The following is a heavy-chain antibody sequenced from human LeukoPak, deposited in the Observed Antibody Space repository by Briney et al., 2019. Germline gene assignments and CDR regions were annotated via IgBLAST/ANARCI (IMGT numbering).Heavy chain of an antibody. CDR3: AKDIGDGYNSGYFDY. J-gene: IGHJ4*02. D-gene: IGHD5-24*01. Sequence: GGSLRLSCAASGFTFDDYAMHWVRQAPGKGLEWVSGISWNSGSIGYADSVKGRFTISRDNAKNYLYLQMNSLRAEDTALYYCAKDIGDGYNSGYFDYWGQGTLVTVSS. CDR1: GFTFDDYA. CDR2: ISWNSGSI. V-gene: IGHV3-9*01.